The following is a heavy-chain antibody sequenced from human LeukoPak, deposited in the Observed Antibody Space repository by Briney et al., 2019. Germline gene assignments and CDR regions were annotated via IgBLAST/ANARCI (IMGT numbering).Heavy chain of an antibody. CDR2: IYYSGST. V-gene: IGHV4-39*01. CDR1: GGSISSSDYY. CDR3: ARHHRSGYYEVDY. Sequence: SKTLSLTCNVSGGSISSSDYYWGWIRQPPGRRLEWIGTIYYSGSTSYNPSLKGRVTMFVDTSKNQFSLKLNSVTAADTAVYYCARHHRSGYYEVDYWGQGTLVTVSS. D-gene: IGHD6-25*01. J-gene: IGHJ4*02.